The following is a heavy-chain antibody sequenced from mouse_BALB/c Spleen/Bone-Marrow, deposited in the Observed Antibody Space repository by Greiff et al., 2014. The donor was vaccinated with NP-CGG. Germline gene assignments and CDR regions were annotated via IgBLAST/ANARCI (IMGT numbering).Heavy chain of an antibody. V-gene: IGHV5-17*02. J-gene: IGHJ4*01. CDR3: ARDDYDYAMDY. D-gene: IGHD2-4*01. CDR2: ISSGSSTI. CDR1: GFTFSSFG. Sequence: EVQGVESGGGLVQPGGSRKLSCAASGFTFSSFGMHWVRQAPEKGLECVAYISSGSSTIYYADTVKGRFTISRDNPKNTLFLQMTSLRSEDTAMYYCARDDYDYAMDYWGQGTSVTVSS.